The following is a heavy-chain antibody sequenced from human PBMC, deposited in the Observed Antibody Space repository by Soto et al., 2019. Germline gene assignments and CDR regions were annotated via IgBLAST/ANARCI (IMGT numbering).Heavy chain of an antibody. Sequence: SETLSVTWTVSGGSISSYYWSWIRQPPGKGLEWIGYIYYSGSTNYNPSLKSRVTISVDTSKNQFSLKLSSVTAADTAVYYCARGLMVRGVWTSGMDVWGQGTTVTVSS. V-gene: IGHV4-59*01. CDR2: IYYSGST. D-gene: IGHD3-10*01. CDR1: GGSISSYY. CDR3: ARGLMVRGVWTSGMDV. J-gene: IGHJ6*02.